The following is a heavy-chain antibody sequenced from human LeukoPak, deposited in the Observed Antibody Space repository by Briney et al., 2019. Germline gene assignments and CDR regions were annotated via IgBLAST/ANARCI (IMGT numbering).Heavy chain of an antibody. CDR1: GFTFSTYS. V-gene: IGHV3-30*02. J-gene: IGHJ1*01. Sequence: GGSLLLSCAASGFTFSTYSMNWVRQAPGQGLEWVAFILYDGSNKYYADSVKGRFTISRDNSKNAVYLQMNSLRAEDTAVYYCAKDVNYYDSSGYSIFQHWGQGTLVTVSS. D-gene: IGHD3-22*01. CDR2: ILYDGSNK. CDR3: AKDVNYYDSSGYSIFQH.